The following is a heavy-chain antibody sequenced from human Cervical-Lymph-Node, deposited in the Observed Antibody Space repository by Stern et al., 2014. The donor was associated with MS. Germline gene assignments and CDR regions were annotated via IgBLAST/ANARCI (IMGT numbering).Heavy chain of an antibody. CDR1: GFTFSTYA. D-gene: IGHD6-19*01. J-gene: IGHJ4*02. V-gene: IGHV3-23*04. CDR2: ISGSGRTS. CDR3: AKEGYSNGRYGVGGE. Sequence: EVQLVESGGGLVQPGGSLRLSCAASGFTFSTYAMNWVRQAPGKGLEWVSDISGSGRTSYYADSVKGRFTISRDNSKNTLYLQMNGLRDEDTAVYYCAKEGYSNGRYGVGGEWGQGTLVTVSS.